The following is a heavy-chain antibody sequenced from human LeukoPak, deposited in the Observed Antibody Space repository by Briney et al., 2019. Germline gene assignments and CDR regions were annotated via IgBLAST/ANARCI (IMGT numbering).Heavy chain of an antibody. D-gene: IGHD3-22*01. CDR1: GVTFSDHY. Sequence: GGSLRLSCAASGVTFSDHYVDWVRQAPGKGLEWVGRSRNKEKSYSTDYAASVKGRFTLSRDDSRNSLYLQMNSLKTEDTAIYYCARGSSGYYFDYWGQGTLVTVSS. CDR2: SRNKEKSYST. V-gene: IGHV3-72*01. CDR3: ARGSSGYYFDY. J-gene: IGHJ4*02.